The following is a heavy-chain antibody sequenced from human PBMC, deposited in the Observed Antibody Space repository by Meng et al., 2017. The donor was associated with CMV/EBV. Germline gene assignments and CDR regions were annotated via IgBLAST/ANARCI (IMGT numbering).Heavy chain of an antibody. J-gene: IGHJ4*02. CDR2: IIAILGIS. V-gene: IGHV1-69*10. CDR1: GGTFSSYA. Sequence: FSVKVSCKASGGTFSSYAISRVRQAPGQGLEWTGGIIAILGISNYAQKFQGRVTITADKPTSTAYMELSSLRSEATAVYYCAGARGDGYNRLDYWGQGTLVTVSS. D-gene: IGHD5-24*01. CDR3: AGARGDGYNRLDY.